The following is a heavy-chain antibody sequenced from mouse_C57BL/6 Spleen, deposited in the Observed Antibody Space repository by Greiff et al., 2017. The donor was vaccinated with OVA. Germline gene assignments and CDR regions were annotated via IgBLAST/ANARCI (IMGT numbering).Heavy chain of an antibody. CDR1: GYTFTSYW. Sequence: QVQLQQSGAELASPGASVKLSCKASGYTFTSYWMHWVKQRPGQGLEWIGNINPSNGGTNYNEKFKSKATLTVDKSSSTAYMQLSSLTSEDSAVYYCARLGNYYSNSWFAYWGQGTLVTVSA. J-gene: IGHJ3*01. CDR3: ARLGNYYSNSWFAY. D-gene: IGHD2-5*01. CDR2: INPSNGGT. V-gene: IGHV1-53*01.